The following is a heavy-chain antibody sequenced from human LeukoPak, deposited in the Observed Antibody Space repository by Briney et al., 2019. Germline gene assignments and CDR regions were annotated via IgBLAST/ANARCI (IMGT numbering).Heavy chain of an antibody. Sequence: KPSETLSLTCAVYGGSFSGYYWSWIRQPPGKGLEWIGEINHSGSTNYNPSLKSRVTISVDTSKNQFSLKLSSVTAADTAVYYCARGPSYYYGSGSYRRPFDYWGQGTLVTVSS. CDR1: GGSFSGYY. D-gene: IGHD3-10*01. J-gene: IGHJ4*02. V-gene: IGHV4-34*01. CDR2: INHSGST. CDR3: ARGPSYYYGSGSYRRPFDY.